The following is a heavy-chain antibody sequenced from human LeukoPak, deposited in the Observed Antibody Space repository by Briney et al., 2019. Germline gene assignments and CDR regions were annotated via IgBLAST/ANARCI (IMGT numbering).Heavy chain of an antibody. CDR3: AHRGVWPNYFDY. V-gene: IGHV2-5*01. CDR2: IYWNDDK. CDR1: GFSLSTSGVG. D-gene: IGHD6-13*01. J-gene: IGHJ4*02. Sequence: SGPTLVNPTQTLTLTCTFSGFSLSTSGVGVGWIRQPPGKALEWLALIYWNDDKRYSPSLKSRLTITKDTSKNQVVLTMTNMDPVDTATYFCAHRGVWPNYFDYWGQGTLVTASS.